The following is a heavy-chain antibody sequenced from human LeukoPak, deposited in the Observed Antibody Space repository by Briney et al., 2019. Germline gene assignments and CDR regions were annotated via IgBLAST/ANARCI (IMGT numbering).Heavy chain of an antibody. Sequence: VKVSCKASGYTFTSYDINWVRQATGQGLEWMGWMNPNSGNTGYAQKFQGRVTITRNTSISTAYMELSSLRSEDTAVYYCATGVGNMVRGVSRYYYYMDVWGKGTTVTISS. CDR3: ATGVGNMVRGVSRYYYYMDV. CDR1: GYTFTSYD. V-gene: IGHV1-8*03. J-gene: IGHJ6*03. D-gene: IGHD3-10*01. CDR2: MNPNSGNT.